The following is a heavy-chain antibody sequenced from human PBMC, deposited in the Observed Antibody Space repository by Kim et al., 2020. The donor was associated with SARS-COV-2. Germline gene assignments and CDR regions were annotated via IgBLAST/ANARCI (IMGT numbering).Heavy chain of an antibody. D-gene: IGHD3-10*01. CDR3: ARQGYWSGLDY. J-gene: IGHJ4*02. CDR1: GFTVSTNY. CDR2: IYKNGTT. V-gene: IGHV3-53*01. Sequence: GGSLRLSCAASGFTVSTNYLTWVLQAPGRGLEWVSSIYKNGTTYNSDSVKGRFSISRDNSKNTVFLQMNSLRADDTAVYYCARQGYWSGLDYWGQGALVTVSS.